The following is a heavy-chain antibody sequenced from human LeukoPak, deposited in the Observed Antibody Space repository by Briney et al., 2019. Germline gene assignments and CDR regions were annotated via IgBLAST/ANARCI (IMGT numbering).Heavy chain of an antibody. CDR1: GGSISSYY. CDR2: IYYSGST. D-gene: IGHD1-26*01. CDR3: ARDKVGATLVVDY. J-gene: IGHJ4*02. V-gene: IGHV4-59*12. Sequence: SETLSLTCTVSGGSISSYYWSWIRQSPGKGLEWIGYIYYSGSTNYNPSLKSRVTISVDTSKNQFSLKLSSVTAADTAVYYCARDKVGATLVVDYWGQGTLVTVSS.